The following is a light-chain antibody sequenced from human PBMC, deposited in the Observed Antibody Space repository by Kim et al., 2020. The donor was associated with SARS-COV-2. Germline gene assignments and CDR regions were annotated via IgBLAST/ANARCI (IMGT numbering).Light chain of an antibody. V-gene: IGLV3-19*01. J-gene: IGLJ2*01. CDR3: NSRDNNDNVL. Sequence: SSELTQDPAVSVALGQTVRITCQGDSLRTYYTTWFQQKPGQAPIVVFYGKNNRPSGIPDRFSGSSSENTASLTITATQAGDEADYYCNSRDNNDNVLFGG. CDR1: SLRTYY. CDR2: GKN.